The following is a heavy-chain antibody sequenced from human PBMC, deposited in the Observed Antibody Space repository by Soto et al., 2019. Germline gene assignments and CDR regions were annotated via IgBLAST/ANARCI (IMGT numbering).Heavy chain of an antibody. V-gene: IGHV4-59*01. CDR3: ARGEFPCSGGNCYVSFDS. Sequence: SETLSLTCSVSGSSISSYYWTWIRQPPGKGLEWIGYIYNSWSTNYSPSLKSRVTISEDMSKSQFSLRLASVTAADTAVYFCARGEFPCSGGNCYVSFDSWRQGSMVTVSS. D-gene: IGHD2-15*01. CDR2: IYNSWST. CDR1: GSSISSYY. J-gene: IGHJ4*02.